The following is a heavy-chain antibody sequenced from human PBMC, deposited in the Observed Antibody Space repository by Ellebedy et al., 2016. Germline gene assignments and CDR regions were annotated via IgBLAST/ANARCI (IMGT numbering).Heavy chain of an antibody. CDR3: AKDFSAAASGGDY. D-gene: IGHD6-13*01. CDR1: GFTFDDYA. J-gene: IGHJ4*02. V-gene: IGHV3-9*01. CDR2: ISWNSGSI. Sequence: SLKISCAASGFTFDDYAMHWVRQAPGKGLEWVSGISWNSGSIGYADSVKGRFTISRDNAKNSLYLQMNSLRAEDTALYYCAKDFSAAASGGDYWGQGTLVTVSS.